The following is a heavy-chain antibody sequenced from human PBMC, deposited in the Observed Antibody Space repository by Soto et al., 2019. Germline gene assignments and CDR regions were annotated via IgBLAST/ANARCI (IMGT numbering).Heavy chain of an antibody. V-gene: IGHV3-33*01. CDR1: GFTFSSYG. CDR3: ARGNRAAVLYDY. Sequence: GGSLRLSCAASGFTFSSYGMHWVRQAPGKGLEWVAVIWYDGSNKYYADSVKGRFTISRDNSKNTLYLQMNSLRAEDTAVYYCARGNRAAVLYDYWGQGTLVTVSS. D-gene: IGHD6-13*01. J-gene: IGHJ4*02. CDR2: IWYDGSNK.